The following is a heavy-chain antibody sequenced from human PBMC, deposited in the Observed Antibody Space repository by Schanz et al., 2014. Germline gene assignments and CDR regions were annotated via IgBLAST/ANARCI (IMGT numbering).Heavy chain of an antibody. Sequence: QVQLVQSGGEVKTPGASVNVSCKASFSPFPLSCISWVRPSPFPGLEWMGWIGGFDGNTNFAQKFQGRVTMTTDTSTSTVYMELRSLTSDDSAVYYCARDRDQWDGNYLDYWGQGTLVTVSS. V-gene: IGHV1-18*01. D-gene: IGHD1-26*01. CDR3: ARDRDQWDGNYLDY. J-gene: IGHJ4*02. CDR1: FSPFPLSC. CDR2: IGGFDGNT.